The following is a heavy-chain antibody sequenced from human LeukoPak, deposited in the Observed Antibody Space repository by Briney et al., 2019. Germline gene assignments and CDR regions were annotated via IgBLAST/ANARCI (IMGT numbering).Heavy chain of an antibody. CDR3: ARGRRRIAAFDP. D-gene: IGHD2-21*01. CDR2: TNHGRST. V-gene: IGHV4-34*01. Sequence: SEALSLTCAVYGGSFSGYYWSWVRHPPGKGLWWIGDTNHGRSTNSNPTLKSRVTIPVDTSKNQFTLKLSSVTAADKAVYYCARGRRRIAAFDPWGQGTLVTVSS. J-gene: IGHJ5*02. CDR1: GGSFSGYY.